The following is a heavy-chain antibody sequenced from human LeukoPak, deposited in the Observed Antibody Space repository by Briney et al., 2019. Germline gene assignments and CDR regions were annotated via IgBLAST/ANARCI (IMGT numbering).Heavy chain of an antibody. J-gene: IGHJ4*02. Sequence: PGGSLRLSCAASGFTFSTYWMSWVRQAPGKGLEWVAFIRYDGSNKYYADSVKGRFTISRDNSKNTLYLQMNSLRAEDTAVYYCVKDADDYYGSGSCFDYWGQGTLVTVSS. CDR3: VKDADDYYGSGSCFDY. D-gene: IGHD3-10*01. CDR1: GFTFSTYW. CDR2: IRYDGSNK. V-gene: IGHV3-30*02.